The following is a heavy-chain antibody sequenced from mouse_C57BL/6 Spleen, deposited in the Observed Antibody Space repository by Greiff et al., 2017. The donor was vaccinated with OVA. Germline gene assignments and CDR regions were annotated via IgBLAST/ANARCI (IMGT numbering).Heavy chain of an antibody. CDR1: GYTFTDYN. Sequence: VQLQQSGPELVKPGASVKMSCKASGYTFTDYNMHWVKQSHGKSLEWIGYINPNNGGTSYNQKFKGKATLTVNKSSSTAYMELRSLTSEDSAVYYCAREGVGSSFYYAMDYWGQGTSVTVSS. D-gene: IGHD1-1*01. CDR2: INPNNGGT. CDR3: AREGVGSSFYYAMDY. V-gene: IGHV1-22*01. J-gene: IGHJ4*01.